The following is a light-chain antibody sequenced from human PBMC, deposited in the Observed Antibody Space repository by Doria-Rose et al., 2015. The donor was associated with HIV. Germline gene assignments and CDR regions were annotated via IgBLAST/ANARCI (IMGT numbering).Light chain of an antibody. V-gene: IGKV4-1*01. CDR1: QSLLYTSKNY. J-gene: IGKJ3*01. CDR2: WAS. Sequence: EIVMTQSSESLGMSLGERATLNCKSNQSLLYTSKNYLAWYQQKPGQPPKLLIYWASTRQSAVPARFSSGGSGTDFTLTISSLEAEDVAVYYCQQYYDTPSFGPGTTVDIK. CDR3: QQYYDTPS.